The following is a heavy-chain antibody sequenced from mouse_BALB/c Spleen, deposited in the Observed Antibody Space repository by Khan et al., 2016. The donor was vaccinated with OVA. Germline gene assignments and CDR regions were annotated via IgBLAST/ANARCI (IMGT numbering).Heavy chain of an antibody. Sequence: VQLQQSGTVLTRPGASVKMSCKASGYIFTSYWMHWVKQRPGQGLEWIGGIFPGNSDTDYNQKFKDKAKVIAVTSASTAYMELSSLSNEDSAVDCCTRAGYGAFAYWGQGTLVTVSA. CDR1: GYIFTSYW. D-gene: IGHD1-1*01. V-gene: IGHV1-5*01. J-gene: IGHJ3*01. CDR3: TRAGYGAFAY. CDR2: IFPGNSDT.